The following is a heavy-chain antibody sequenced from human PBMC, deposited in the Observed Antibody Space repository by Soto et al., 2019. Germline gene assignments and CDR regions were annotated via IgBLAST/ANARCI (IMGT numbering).Heavy chain of an antibody. Sequence: SQTLSLTCAISGDSVSSNSAAWNWIRQSPSRGLEWLGRTYYRSKWYNDYAVSVKSRITINPDTSKNQFSLQLNSVTPEDTAVYYCARDIVLPYYDFWSGNHYYYYYYMDVWGKGTTVTVSS. V-gene: IGHV6-1*01. CDR3: ARDIVLPYYDFWSGNHYYYYYYMDV. J-gene: IGHJ6*03. CDR1: GDSVSSNSAA. CDR2: TYYRSKWYN. D-gene: IGHD3-3*01.